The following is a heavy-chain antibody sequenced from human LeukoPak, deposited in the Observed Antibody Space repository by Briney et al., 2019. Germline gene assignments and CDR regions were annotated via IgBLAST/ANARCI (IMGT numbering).Heavy chain of an antibody. D-gene: IGHD4-17*01. CDR2: IRSKANSYAT. CDR3: TRHPSFDTVTTHDY. V-gene: IGHV3-73*01. Sequence: GGSLRLSCAASGFTCSGSAMHWVRQASGKGLEWVGRIRSKANSYATAYAASVKGRFTIPRDDSKNTAYLQMNSLKTEDTAVYYCTRHPSFDTVTTHDYWGQGTLVTVSS. CDR1: GFTCSGSA. J-gene: IGHJ4*02.